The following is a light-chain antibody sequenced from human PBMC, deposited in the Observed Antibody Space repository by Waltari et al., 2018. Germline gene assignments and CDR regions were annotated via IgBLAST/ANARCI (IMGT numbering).Light chain of an antibody. J-gene: IGKJ1*01. V-gene: IGKV2-30*02. Sequence: DIVMTQSPLSLPVTLGQSASISCRSSQSLVQSDGNTYLNWYQQRPGQSPRRLFYMVSNRDSGVPDRFSGSGSGTEFTLKISRVEAEDVGVYFCMRATHWFWTFGQGTKVEIK. CDR1: QSLVQSDGNTY. CDR2: MVS. CDR3: MRATHWFWT.